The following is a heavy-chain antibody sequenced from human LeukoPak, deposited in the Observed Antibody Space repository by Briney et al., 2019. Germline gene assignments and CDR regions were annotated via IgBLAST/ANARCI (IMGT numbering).Heavy chain of an antibody. J-gene: IGHJ6*03. CDR3: ARARGVVGTTNYYYYYYMDV. Sequence: KASETLSLTCTVSGGSISSYYWSWIRQPPGKGLEWIGYIYYSGSTNYNPSLKSRVTISVDTSKNQFSLKLSSVTAADTAVYYCARARGVVGTTNYYYYYYMDVWGKGTTVTVSS. CDR2: IYYSGST. V-gene: IGHV4-59*01. CDR1: GGSISSYY. D-gene: IGHD3-10*01.